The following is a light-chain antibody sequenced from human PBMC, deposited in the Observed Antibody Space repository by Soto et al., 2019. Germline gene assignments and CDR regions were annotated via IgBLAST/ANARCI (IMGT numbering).Light chain of an antibody. CDR2: DAF. Sequence: ETVLTQSPATLSLSPGERATLSCRASQSVSNNYLAWYQQKPGQAPRLLIYDAFKRATGIPATFSGSGSGTEFTLSISSLQSEHLGVYYCQQDSSWPLTFGGGTKVDIK. J-gene: IGKJ4*01. CDR3: QQDSSWPLT. CDR1: QSVSNNY. V-gene: IGKV3-11*01.